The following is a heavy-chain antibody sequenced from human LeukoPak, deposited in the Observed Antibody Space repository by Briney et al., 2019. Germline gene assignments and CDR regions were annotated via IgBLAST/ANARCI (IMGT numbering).Heavy chain of an antibody. J-gene: IGHJ3*02. CDR1: GFTFSSYW. V-gene: IGHV3-7*01. D-gene: IGHD6-19*01. CDR3: AREGVWLAVAGSWAFDI. Sequence: GGSLRLSCAASGFTFSSYWMSWVRQAPGKGLEWVANIKQDGSEKYYVDSVKGRFTISRDNAKNSLYLQMNSLRAEDTAVYYCAREGVWLAVAGSWAFDIWGQGTMVTVSS. CDR2: IKQDGSEK.